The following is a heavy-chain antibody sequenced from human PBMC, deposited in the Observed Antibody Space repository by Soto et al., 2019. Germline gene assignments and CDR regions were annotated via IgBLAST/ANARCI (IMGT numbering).Heavy chain of an antibody. CDR3: ARGGGHSSSWYGVRRANWFDP. Sequence: PSETLCLTCAVYGGSFSGYYWSWIRQPPGKGLEWIGEINHSGSTNYNPSLKSRVTISVDTSKNQFSLKLSSVTAADTAVYYCARGGGHSSSWYGVRRANWFDPWGQGTLVTVSS. CDR2: INHSGST. D-gene: IGHD6-13*01. CDR1: GGSFSGYY. J-gene: IGHJ5*02. V-gene: IGHV4-34*01.